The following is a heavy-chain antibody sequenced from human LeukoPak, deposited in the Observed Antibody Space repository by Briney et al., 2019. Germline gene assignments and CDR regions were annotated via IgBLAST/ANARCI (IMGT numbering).Heavy chain of an antibody. Sequence: GGSLRLSCAASGFTFSSYSMNWVRQAPGKGLEWVSYISSSSSTIYYADSVKGRFTISRDNAKNSLYLQMNSLRAEDTAVYYCARDSRGAFDYWGQGTLVTVSS. J-gene: IGHJ4*02. CDR1: GFTFSSYS. D-gene: IGHD3-10*01. CDR2: ISSSSSTI. V-gene: IGHV3-48*04. CDR3: ARDSRGAFDY.